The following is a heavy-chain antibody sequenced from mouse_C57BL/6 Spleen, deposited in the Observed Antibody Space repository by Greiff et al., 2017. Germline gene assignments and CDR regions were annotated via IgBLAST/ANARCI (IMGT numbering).Heavy chain of an antibody. D-gene: IGHD1-1*01. CDR2: IYPGGGYT. J-gene: IGHJ2*01. CDR1: GYTFTNYW. CDR3: ARSALLSTTVVATPYYFDY. Sequence: QVQLKQSGAELVRPGTSVKMSCKASGYTFTNYWIGWAKQRPGHGLEWIGDIYPGGGYTNYNEKFKGKATLTADKSSSTAYMQFSSLTSEDSAIYYCARSALLSTTVVATPYYFDYWGQGTTLTVSS. V-gene: IGHV1-63*01.